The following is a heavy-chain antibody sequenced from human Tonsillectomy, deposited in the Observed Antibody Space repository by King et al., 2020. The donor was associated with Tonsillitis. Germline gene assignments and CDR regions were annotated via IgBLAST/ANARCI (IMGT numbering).Heavy chain of an antibody. V-gene: IGHV1-69*01. CDR3: ARGVLWFGETVRYYMDV. CDR1: GGTFSGYA. D-gene: IGHD3-10*01. Sequence: VQLVESGAEVKKPGSSVKVSCKASGGTFSGYAISWVRQAPGQGLEWMGGIIPIFGTANYAQKLKGRVTITADESTSTAHMELSSLRSEDTAVYYCARGVLWFGETVRYYMDVWGKGTTVTVSS. CDR2: IIPIFGTA. J-gene: IGHJ6*03.